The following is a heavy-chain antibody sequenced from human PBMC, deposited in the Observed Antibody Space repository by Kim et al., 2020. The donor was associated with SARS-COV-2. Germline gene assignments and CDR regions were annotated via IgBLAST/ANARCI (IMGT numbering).Heavy chain of an antibody. Sequence: SETLSLTCTVSGGSISSSSYYWGWIRQPPGKGLEWIGSIYYSGSTYYNPSLKSRVTISVDTSKNQFSLKLSSVTAADTAVYYCASQTYYDFWSGYYPDYYYGMDVWGQGTTVTVSS. CDR1: GGSISSSSYY. CDR3: ASQTYYDFWSGYYPDYYYGMDV. D-gene: IGHD3-3*01. V-gene: IGHV4-39*01. J-gene: IGHJ6*02. CDR2: IYYSGST.